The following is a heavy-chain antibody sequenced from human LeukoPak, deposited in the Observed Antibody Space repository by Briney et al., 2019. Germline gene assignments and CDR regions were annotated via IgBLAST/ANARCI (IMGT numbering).Heavy chain of an antibody. V-gene: IGHV1-2*02. CDR2: INPNSGGT. Sequence: ASVKVSCKASGYTFTGYYMHWVRQAPGRGLEWMGWINPNSGGTNYAQKFQGRVSMTTDTSTSTAYMELRSLRSDDTAVYYCARDDYGDSKGRFDPWGQGTLVTVSS. J-gene: IGHJ5*02. D-gene: IGHD4-17*01. CDR3: ARDDYGDSKGRFDP. CDR1: GYTFTGYY.